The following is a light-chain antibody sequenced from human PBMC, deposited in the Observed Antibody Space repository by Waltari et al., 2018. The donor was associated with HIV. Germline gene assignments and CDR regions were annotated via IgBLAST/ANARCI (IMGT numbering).Light chain of an antibody. CDR2: EVN. J-gene: IGLJ1*01. V-gene: IGLV2-14*01. Sequence: QSALTQPASVSGYPGQSITISCTGTSSDVGYFNYVSWYQQHPGKAPKLIIYEVNNRPSGVSNHFSGSKSGYTASLTISGLRAEDEADYYCNSFSTSSTYVFGTGTRVTVL. CDR3: NSFSTSSTYV. CDR1: SSDVGYFNY.